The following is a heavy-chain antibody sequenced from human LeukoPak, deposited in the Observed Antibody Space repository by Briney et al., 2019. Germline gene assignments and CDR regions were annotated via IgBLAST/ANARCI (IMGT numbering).Heavy chain of an antibody. CDR2: INPSGSST. CDR1: GYTFTSYY. Sequence: ASVKVSCKASGYTFTSYYMHWVRQAPGQGLEWMGIINPSGSSTSYAQNFQGRVTITRDMSTSTVYMELSSLRSEDTAVYYCAREDSSGPTFDYWGQGTLVTVSS. D-gene: IGHD3-22*01. V-gene: IGHV1-46*01. CDR3: AREDSSGPTFDY. J-gene: IGHJ4*02.